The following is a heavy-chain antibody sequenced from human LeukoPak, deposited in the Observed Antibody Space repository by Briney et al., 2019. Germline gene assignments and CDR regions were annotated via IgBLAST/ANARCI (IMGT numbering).Heavy chain of an antibody. V-gene: IGHV3-74*01. CDR3: ARDGDDYNYFDW. J-gene: IGHJ4*02. Sequence: GGSLRLSCAASRFTFSTYWMHWVRQAPWKGLAWVSRISADGSSTIYADSVKGRFTISRDNATNTLYLQMNSLRAEDTALYYCARDGDDYNYFDWWGQGALVTVSS. CDR1: RFTFSTYW. CDR2: ISADGSST. D-gene: IGHD5-24*01.